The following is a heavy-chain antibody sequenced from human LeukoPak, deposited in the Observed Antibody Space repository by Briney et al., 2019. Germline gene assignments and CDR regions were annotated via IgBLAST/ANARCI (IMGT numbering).Heavy chain of an antibody. CDR1: GFTFSSYW. J-gene: IGHJ4*02. CDR2: IKQDGSEK. D-gene: IGHD6-13*01. V-gene: IGHV3-7*03. Sequence: GGSLRLSCAASGFTFSSYWMSWVRQAPGKGLEWVANIKQDGSEKYYVDSVKGRFTISRDNAKNSLYLQMNSLRAEDTAVYYCARGGYSSSWPLGYWGQGTLVTVSS. CDR3: ARGGYSSSWPLGY.